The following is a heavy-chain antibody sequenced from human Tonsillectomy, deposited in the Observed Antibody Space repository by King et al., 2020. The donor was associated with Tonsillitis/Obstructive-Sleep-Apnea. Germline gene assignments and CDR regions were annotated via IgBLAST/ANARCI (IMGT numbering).Heavy chain of an antibody. D-gene: IGHD4-17*01. Sequence: GQLVESGGGLVQPGGSLRLSCAASGFTFRRYAMSWVRQSPGKGLEWVSAISGSGGSTHYAHSVTDRFTISRDNPKNTLYLQMNSLRAEDTAVYYCAKTDYCDYIDEYYFDYWGQGTLVTVSS. CDR2: ISGSGGST. CDR1: GFTFRRYA. V-gene: IGHV3-23*04. CDR3: AKTDYCDYIDEYYFDY. J-gene: IGHJ4*02.